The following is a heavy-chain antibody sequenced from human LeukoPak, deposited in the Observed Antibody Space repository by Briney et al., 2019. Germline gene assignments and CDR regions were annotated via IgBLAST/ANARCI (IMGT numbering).Heavy chain of an antibody. CDR2: ISYNGADI. D-gene: IGHD3-16*01. CDR3: AKGMLNYYYMDA. J-gene: IGHJ6*03. Sequence: GGSLRLSCAASGFTFSSYSMNWVRQAPGKGLEWVTVISYNGADIEYSDSVKGRFTISRDNSKKTLYLQMSSLRVEDTAVYYCAKGMLNYYYMDAWGKGTTVTVSS. CDR1: GFTFSSYS. V-gene: IGHV3-30*18.